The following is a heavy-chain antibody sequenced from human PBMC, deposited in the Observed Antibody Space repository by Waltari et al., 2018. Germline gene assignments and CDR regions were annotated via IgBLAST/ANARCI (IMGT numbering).Heavy chain of an antibody. CDR2: INPSGDSK. CDR1: GYIFTNHW. D-gene: IGHD6-13*01. CDR3: ARDESYGNSWYWNY. V-gene: IGHV1-46*01. Sequence: QVQLVQSGAEVKKPGASVKVSCKASGYIFTNHWMHWVRQAPGQGLEWMGVINPSGDSKSYAQNFQGRFTMTRDTSTSTLYMELSSLRSEDTAVYYCARDESYGNSWYWNYWGQGTLVTVSS. J-gene: IGHJ4*02.